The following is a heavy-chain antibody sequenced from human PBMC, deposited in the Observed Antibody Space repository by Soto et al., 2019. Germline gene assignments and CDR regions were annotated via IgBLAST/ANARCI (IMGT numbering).Heavy chain of an antibody. D-gene: IGHD3-10*01. CDR1: GGSISSGDYY. CDR2: IYYSGST. CDR3: ARAPMVRGVYWFDP. J-gene: IGHJ5*02. V-gene: IGHV4-30-4*01. Sequence: PSETLSLTCTVSGGSISSGDYYWSWIRQPPGKGLEWIGYIYYSGSTYYNPSLKSRVTISVNTSKNQFSQKLSSVTAADTAVYYCARAPMVRGVYWFDPWGQGTLVTVSS.